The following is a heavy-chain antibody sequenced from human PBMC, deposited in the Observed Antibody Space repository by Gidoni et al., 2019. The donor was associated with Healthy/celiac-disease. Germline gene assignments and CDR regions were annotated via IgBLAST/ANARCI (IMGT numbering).Heavy chain of an antibody. V-gene: IGHV4-59*01. CDR2: IYYSGST. J-gene: IGHJ4*02. CDR1: GGPISSYY. CDR3: ARAEGIAAAGVFDY. D-gene: IGHD6-13*01. Sequence: QVQLQESGPGLVKPSETLSLTCTVSGGPISSYYWSWIRQPPGKGLEWIGYIYYSGSTNYNPSLKSRVTISVATSKNQFSLKLSSVTAADTAVYYCARAEGIAAAGVFDYWGQGTLVTVSS.